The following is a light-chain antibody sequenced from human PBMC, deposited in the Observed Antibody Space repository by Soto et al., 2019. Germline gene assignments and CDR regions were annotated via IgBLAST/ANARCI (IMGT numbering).Light chain of an antibody. CDR2: AAS. J-gene: IGKJ2*01. V-gene: IGKV3-20*01. Sequence: EIVLTQSPGTLSLSPGDRATLSCRVSQSVSSRFLAWYQQKPGQAPRLLVYAASSRATGIPDRFSGSGSGTDFNLTISRLEPEDFAVYYCQQYGYSQTFGQGTKLEIK. CDR3: QQYGYSQT. CDR1: QSVSSRF.